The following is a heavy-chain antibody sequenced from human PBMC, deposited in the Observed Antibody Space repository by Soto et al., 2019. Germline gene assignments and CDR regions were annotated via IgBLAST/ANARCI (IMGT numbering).Heavy chain of an antibody. J-gene: IGHJ5*02. Sequence: EVQLLESGGGLVQTGGSLRLSCAASGFTFSSYAMTWVRQAPGKGLKWVSGISGSGERTYYADSVKGRFTIFRDNSKNTLYLQMNSLRAEDTAVYYCAKEPNTIFEQNWFDPWGQGTLVTVSS. CDR1: GFTFSSYA. CDR2: ISGSGERT. V-gene: IGHV3-23*01. D-gene: IGHD3-3*01. CDR3: AKEPNTIFEQNWFDP.